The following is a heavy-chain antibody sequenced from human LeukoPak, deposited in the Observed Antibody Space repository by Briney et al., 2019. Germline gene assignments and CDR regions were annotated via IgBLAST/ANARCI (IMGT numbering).Heavy chain of an antibody. D-gene: IGHD3-22*01. J-gene: IGHJ4*02. CDR3: AKDPAPYYYDSSGYFSY. Sequence: GGSLRLSCAASGFTFSDYYMSWIRQAPGKGLEWVSYISSSGSTIYYADSVKGRFTISRDNAKNSLYLQMNSLRAEDTAVYYCAKDPAPYYYDSSGYFSYWGQGTLVTVSS. CDR2: ISSSGSTI. CDR1: GFTFSDYY. V-gene: IGHV3-11*04.